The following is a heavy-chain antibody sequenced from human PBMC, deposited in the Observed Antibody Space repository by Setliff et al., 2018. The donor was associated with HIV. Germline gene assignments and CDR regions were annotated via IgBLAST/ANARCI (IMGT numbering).Heavy chain of an antibody. V-gene: IGHV1-46*01. CDR3: ARGVDAGSDY. Sequence: ASVKVSCKASGYTFTSYYIHWVRQAPGQGLEWMGIVIPSTGDTNYAQNFQGRVTMTRDTSTNTVYMDLSSLRFEDTAVYYCARGVDAGSDYWGQGTLVTVSS. D-gene: IGHD3-10*01. CDR1: GYTFTSYY. CDR2: VIPSTGDT. J-gene: IGHJ4*02.